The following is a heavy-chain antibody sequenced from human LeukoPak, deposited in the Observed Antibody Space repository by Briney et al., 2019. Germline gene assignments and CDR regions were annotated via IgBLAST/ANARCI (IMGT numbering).Heavy chain of an antibody. D-gene: IGHD1-1*01. CDR1: GYSISSGYY. V-gene: IGHV4-38-2*02. CDR2: IYHSGST. J-gene: IGHJ4*02. CDR3: ARDPGSWTFDH. Sequence: PPETLSLTCTVSGYSISSGYYRGWIRQPPGKGLEWIGSIYHSGSTYYNPSLKSRVTISVDTSKNQFSLKLSSVTAADTALYFCARDPGSWTFDHWGQGTLVTVSS.